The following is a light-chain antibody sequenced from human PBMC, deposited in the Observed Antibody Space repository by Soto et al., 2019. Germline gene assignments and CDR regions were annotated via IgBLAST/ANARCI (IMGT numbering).Light chain of an antibody. CDR3: SSYTTTNTLV. J-gene: IGLJ3*02. V-gene: IGLV2-14*01. CDR2: EVR. CDR1: TSDVGGYNY. Sequence: QSALTQPASVSVSPGQSITISCTGSTSDVGGYNYVSWYQQHPGKAPKLLIYEVRHRPSGISNRFSGSKSGNTASLTISGLQAEDEADYSCSSYTTTNTLVFGGGTKLTVL.